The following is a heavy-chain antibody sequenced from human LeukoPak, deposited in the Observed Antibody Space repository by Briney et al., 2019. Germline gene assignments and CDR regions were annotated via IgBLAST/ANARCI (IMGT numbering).Heavy chain of an antibody. CDR3: ARGTSTSLMNWFDP. D-gene: IGHD2-2*01. J-gene: IGHJ5*02. CDR1: GYTFTSYD. CDR2: MNPNSGNT. V-gene: IGHV1-8*03. Sequence: PGASVKVSCKASGYTFTSYDINWVRQATGQGLEWMGWMNPNSGNTGYAQKFQGRVTITRNTSISTAYMELSSLRSEDTAVYYCARGTSTSLMNWFDPWGQGTLVTVSS.